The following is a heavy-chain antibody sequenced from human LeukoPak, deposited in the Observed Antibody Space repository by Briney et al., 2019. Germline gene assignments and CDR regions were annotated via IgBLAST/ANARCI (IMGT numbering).Heavy chain of an antibody. Sequence: GGSLRLSCAASGFTFSSYGVYWVRQAPGKGLEWVSYISFSGSNVHYADSVKGRFTISRDNSKSTLFLQMNSLRPEDTAVYYCAKPTAGSPMAAGLDYWGQGTLVTVSS. J-gene: IGHJ4*02. CDR2: ISFSGSNV. V-gene: IGHV3-30*02. CDR3: AKPTAGSPMAAGLDY. CDR1: GFTFSSYG. D-gene: IGHD3-10*01.